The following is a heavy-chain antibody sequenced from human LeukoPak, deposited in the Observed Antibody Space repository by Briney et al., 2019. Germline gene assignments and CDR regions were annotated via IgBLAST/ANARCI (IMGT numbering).Heavy chain of an antibody. D-gene: IGHD2-2*01. Sequence: ASVKVSCKASGYTFTSYGISWVRQAPGQGLEWMGWISAYNGNTNYAQKLQGRVTMTTDTSTSTAYMELSSLRSEDTAVYYCARGYPTGYCSSTSCYATASFYDFWSGYYPNWFDPWGQGTLVTVSS. CDR2: ISAYNGNT. V-gene: IGHV1-18*01. CDR1: GYTFTSYG. J-gene: IGHJ5*02. CDR3: ARGYPTGYCSSTSCYATASFYDFWSGYYPNWFDP.